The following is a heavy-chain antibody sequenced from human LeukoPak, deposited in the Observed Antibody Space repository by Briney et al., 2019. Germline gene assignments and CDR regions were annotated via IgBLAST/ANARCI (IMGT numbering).Heavy chain of an antibody. CDR1: GGSISSYY. CDR2: IYYSGST. D-gene: IGHD3-10*01. V-gene: IGHV4-59*01. CDR3: ARGGGYYYMDV. J-gene: IGHJ6*03. Sequence: SETLSLTCTVSGGSISSYYRSWIRQPPGKGLEWIGYIYYSGSTNYNPSLKSRVTISVDTSKNQFSLKLSSVTAADTAVYYCARGGGYYYMDVWDKGTTVTVSS.